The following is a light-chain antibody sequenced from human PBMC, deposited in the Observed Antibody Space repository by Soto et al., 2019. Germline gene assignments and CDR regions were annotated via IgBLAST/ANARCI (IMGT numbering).Light chain of an antibody. Sequence: EIVLTQSPGTLSLSPGERATLSCRASQSVTHNHLAWYQQKRGQAPRLLIYIASARATGLPGRFSGSGSGTDFTLTISRLEPEAFAVYYCHQHAGSPYTFGQGTKLEI. CDR3: HQHAGSPYT. CDR2: IAS. CDR1: QSVTHNH. J-gene: IGKJ2*01. V-gene: IGKV3-20*01.